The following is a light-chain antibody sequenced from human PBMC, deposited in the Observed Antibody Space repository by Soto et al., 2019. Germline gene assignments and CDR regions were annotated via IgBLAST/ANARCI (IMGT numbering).Light chain of an antibody. CDR1: QGIGDT. V-gene: IGKV3-15*01. Sequence: SVSPWARDHYTRKANQGIGDTLAWYQHKPGQTPRLLIYDTSTRATGVPARFSGSRSGPEFTLTINSLQSEDFAIYYCQPYNNWPLTFGGGTKVDIK. CDR3: QPYNNWPLT. CDR2: DTS. J-gene: IGKJ4*01.